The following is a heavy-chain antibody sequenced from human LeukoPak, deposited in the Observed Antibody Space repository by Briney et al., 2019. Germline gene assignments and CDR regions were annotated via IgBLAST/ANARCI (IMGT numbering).Heavy chain of an antibody. CDR2: VKQDGSEK. CDR1: GFTFSSYW. CDR3: ARDGGDCGGDCYSRYAFDI. D-gene: IGHD2-21*02. V-gene: IGHV3-7*01. J-gene: IGHJ3*02. Sequence: GGSLRLSCAVPGFTFSSYWMSWVRQAPGKGLEWVANVKQDGSEKYYVDSVKGRFTISRDNAKNSLYLQMNSLRAEDTAVYYCARDGGDCGGDCYSRYAFDIWGQGTMVTVSS.